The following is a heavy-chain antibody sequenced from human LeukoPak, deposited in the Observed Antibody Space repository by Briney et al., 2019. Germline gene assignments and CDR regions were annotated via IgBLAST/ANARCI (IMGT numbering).Heavy chain of an antibody. CDR3: ARAGSYSGYDWGAYYFDY. J-gene: IGHJ4*02. D-gene: IGHD5-12*01. Sequence: SETLSLTCTVSGGSISTYYWIWIRQPPGKGLEWIGYISYSGSTNYNPSLKSRVTISVETSKNQFSLKLSSVTAADTAVYYCARAGSYSGYDWGAYYFDYWGQGTLVTVSS. CDR2: ISYSGST. CDR1: GGSISTYY. V-gene: IGHV4-59*01.